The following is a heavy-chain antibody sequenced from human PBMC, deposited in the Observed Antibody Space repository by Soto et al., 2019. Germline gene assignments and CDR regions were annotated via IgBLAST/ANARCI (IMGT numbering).Heavy chain of an antibody. CDR1: GGSFSGYY. J-gene: IGHJ4*02. Sequence: SETLSLTCAVYGGSFSGYYWSWIRQPPGKGLEWIGEINHSGSTNYNPSLKSRVTISVDTSKNQFSLKLSSVTAADTAVYYCARGIYDYIWGSYRYTTTSFDYWGQGTLVTVSS. V-gene: IGHV4-34*01. CDR3: ARGIYDYIWGSYRYTTTSFDY. D-gene: IGHD3-16*02. CDR2: INHSGST.